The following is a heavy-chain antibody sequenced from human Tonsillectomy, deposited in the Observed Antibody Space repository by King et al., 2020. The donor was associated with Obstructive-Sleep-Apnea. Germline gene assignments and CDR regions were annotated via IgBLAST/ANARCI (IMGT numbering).Heavy chain of an antibody. D-gene: IGHD5-12*01. V-gene: IGHV3-30*18. J-gene: IGHJ4*02. CDR2: ISYDRTTE. CDR1: GFTFSHHG. Sequence: VQLVESGGGVVQPGRSLRLSCAASGFTFSHHGMHWVRQAPGKGLEWVAFISYDRTTELYADSVEGRFTISRDNSKDTLYLQMNSLRPDDTAIYYCAKDMEDEVDSGFDPYPLDCWGQGTLVTVSS. CDR3: AKDMEDEVDSGFDPYPLDC.